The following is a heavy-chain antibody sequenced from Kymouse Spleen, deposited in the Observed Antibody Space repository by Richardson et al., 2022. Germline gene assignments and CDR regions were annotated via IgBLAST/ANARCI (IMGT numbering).Heavy chain of an antibody. V-gene: IGHV4-34*01. CDR1: GGSFSGYY. J-gene: IGHJ4*02. D-gene: IGHD2-8*01. Sequence: QVQLQQWGAGLLKPSETLSLTCAVYGGSFSGYYWSWIRQPPGKGLEWIGEINHSGSTNYNPSLKSRVTISVDTSKNQFSLKLSSVTAADTAVYYCARVGCTNGVCSLFDYWGQGTLVTVSS. CDR3: ARVGCTNGVCSLFDY. CDR2: INHSGST.